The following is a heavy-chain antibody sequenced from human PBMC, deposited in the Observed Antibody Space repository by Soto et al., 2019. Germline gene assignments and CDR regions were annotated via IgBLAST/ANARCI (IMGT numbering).Heavy chain of an antibody. CDR3: ARVDYYDSSGPIRYYGMDV. CDR2: IIPIFGTA. CDR1: GGTFSSYA. Sequence: SVKVSCKASGGTFSSYAISWVRQAPGQGLEWMGGIIPIFGTANYAQKFQGRVTITADESTSTAYMELSSLRSEDTAVYYCARVDYYDSSGPIRYYGMDVWGQGTTVTVSS. J-gene: IGHJ6*02. V-gene: IGHV1-69*13. D-gene: IGHD3-22*01.